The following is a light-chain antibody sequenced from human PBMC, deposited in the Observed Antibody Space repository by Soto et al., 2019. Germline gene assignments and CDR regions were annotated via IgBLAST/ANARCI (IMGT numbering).Light chain of an antibody. CDR3: QQYEHLIT. CDR2: DAS. Sequence: TQMTQYPNSLAGTARGRATLTYQASEDISNSLNWYQQTPGKTPXXLIYDASNLETGVPSRFNANGSGTDFTFAISSLQPQDLATYYCQQYEHLITFGQGTRLEIK. J-gene: IGKJ5*01. V-gene: IGKV1-33*01. CDR1: EDISNS.